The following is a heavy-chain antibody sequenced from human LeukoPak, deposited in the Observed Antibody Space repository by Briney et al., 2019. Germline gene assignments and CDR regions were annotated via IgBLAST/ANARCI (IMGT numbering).Heavy chain of an antibody. J-gene: IGHJ5*02. Sequence: PGGSLRLSCAASGFTFSSYSMNWVRQAPGKGLEWVSYISSSSWTIYYADSVKRRFTISRDNAKKSLYLQMNSLRDEDTAVYYCARADCSGGSCYRAGWFDPWGQGTLVTVSS. V-gene: IGHV3-48*02. CDR2: ISSSSWTI. D-gene: IGHD2-15*01. CDR1: GFTFSSYS. CDR3: ARADCSGGSCYRAGWFDP.